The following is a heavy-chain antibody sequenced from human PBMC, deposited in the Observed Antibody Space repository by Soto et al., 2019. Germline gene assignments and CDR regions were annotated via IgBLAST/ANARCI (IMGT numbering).Heavy chain of an antibody. CDR2: MNPINGAS. V-gene: IGHV1-8*02. J-gene: IGHJ6*02. Sequence: ASVKVSCKASGYNFSAYDINWVRQASGQGLEWMGWMNPINGASGSARRFRGRVSMTRNTATGTAYLELTSLRSDDTAVYYCGRGPSPRAPAGGTPYYHATDVWGQGTTVTVSS. CDR1: GYNFSAYD. D-gene: IGHD6-13*01. CDR3: GRGPSPRAPAGGTPYYHATDV.